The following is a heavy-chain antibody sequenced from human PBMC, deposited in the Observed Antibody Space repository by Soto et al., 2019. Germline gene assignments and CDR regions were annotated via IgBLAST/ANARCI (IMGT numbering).Heavy chain of an antibody. D-gene: IGHD6-19*01. V-gene: IGHV4-59*01. CDR2: IYYSGST. CDR3: ARAGLFRPHSSGLTY. Sequence: SETLSLTCTVSGGSISSYYWSWIRQPPGKGLEWIGYIYYSGSTNYNPSLKSRVTISVDTSKNQFSLKLSSVTAADTAVYYCARAGLFRPHSSGLTYWGQGTLVTVSS. J-gene: IGHJ4*02. CDR1: GGSISSYY.